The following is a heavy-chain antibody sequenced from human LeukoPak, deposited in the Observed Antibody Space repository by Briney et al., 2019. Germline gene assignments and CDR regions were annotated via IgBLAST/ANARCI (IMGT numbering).Heavy chain of an antibody. D-gene: IGHD6-13*01. CDR3: ARSLGYSSSWYLGTDYYYYMDV. J-gene: IGHJ6*03. CDR1: GFTFSSYS. V-gene: IGHV3-21*01. CDR2: ISSSSSYI. Sequence: GGSLRLSCAASGFTFSSYSMNRVRQAPGKGLEWVSSISSSSSYIYYADSVKGRFTISRDNAKNSLYLQMNSLRAEDTAVYYCARSLGYSSSWYLGTDYYYYMDVWGKGTTVTVSS.